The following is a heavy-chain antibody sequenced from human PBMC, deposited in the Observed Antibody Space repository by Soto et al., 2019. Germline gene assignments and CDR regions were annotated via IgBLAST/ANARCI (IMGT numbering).Heavy chain of an antibody. CDR2: IYYSGST. J-gene: IGHJ6*02. V-gene: IGHV4-31*03. D-gene: IGHD5-12*01. CDR1: DGSISSGGYY. Sequence: TSETLSLTCTVSDGSISSGGYYWSWIRQHPGKGLEWIGYIYYSGSTYYNPSLKSRVTISVDTSKNQFSLKLSSVTAADTAVYYCARDQIGGYSGYDEYYGMDVWGQGTTVTVSS. CDR3: ARDQIGGYSGYDEYYGMDV.